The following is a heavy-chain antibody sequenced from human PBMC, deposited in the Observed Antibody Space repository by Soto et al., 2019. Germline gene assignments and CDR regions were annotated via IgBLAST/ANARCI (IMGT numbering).Heavy chain of an antibody. V-gene: IGHV3-23*01. J-gene: IGHJ4*02. CDR3: AKDRPDFATYYYDSSGFQDY. D-gene: IGHD3-22*01. CDR1: GFTFSSYA. Sequence: HPGGSLRLSCAASGFTFSSYAMSWVRQAPGKGLEWVSAISGSGGSTYYADSVKGRFTISRDNSKNTLYLQMNSLRAEDTAVYYCAKDRPDFATYYYDSSGFQDYWGQGTLVTVSS. CDR2: ISGSGGST.